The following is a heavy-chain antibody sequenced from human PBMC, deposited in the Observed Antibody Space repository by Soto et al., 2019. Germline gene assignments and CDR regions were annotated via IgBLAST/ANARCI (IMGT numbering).Heavy chain of an antibody. CDR3: AKDSPVGVPLMRDLHD. Sequence: EVQLLESGGGLVQPGGSLRLSCAASGFTFSSYGMSWVRQAPGKGLQWVSVISGSGGSTYYADSVKGRFTLSRDNSRNTVYLQMNSLRVEDTAVYYCAKDSPVGVPLMRDLHDWGQGTLVTV. J-gene: IGHJ1*01. D-gene: IGHD2-8*01. V-gene: IGHV3-23*01. CDR2: ISGSGGST. CDR1: GFTFSSYG.